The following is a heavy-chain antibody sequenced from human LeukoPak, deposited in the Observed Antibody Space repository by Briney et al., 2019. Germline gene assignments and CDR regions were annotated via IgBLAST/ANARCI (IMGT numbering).Heavy chain of an antibody. Sequence: SETLSLTCTVSGGSISSSGYYWGWIRQPPGKGLEWVGSVYYTGSTFYNPSLKSRVTTSVDTSKNHFSLNLSSVTAADTAVYYCARHRGRYYDSGSYYYFDYWGQGTLVTVSS. CDR1: GGSISSSGYY. CDR3: ARHRGRYYDSGSYYYFDY. J-gene: IGHJ4*02. D-gene: IGHD3-10*01. CDR2: VYYTGST. V-gene: IGHV4-39*02.